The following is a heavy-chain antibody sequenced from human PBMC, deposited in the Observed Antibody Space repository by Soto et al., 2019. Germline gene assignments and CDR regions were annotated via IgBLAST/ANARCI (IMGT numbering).Heavy chain of an antibody. V-gene: IGHV3-30-3*01. Sequence: GGSLRLSCAASGFTFSSYAMHWVRQAPGKGLEWVAVISYDGSNKYYADSVKGRFTISRDNSKNTLYLQMNSLRAEDTAVYYCARGPGLVATPYGMDVWGQGTTVTVSS. CDR3: ARGPGLVATPYGMDV. J-gene: IGHJ6*02. CDR2: ISYDGSNK. D-gene: IGHD5-12*01. CDR1: GFTFSSYA.